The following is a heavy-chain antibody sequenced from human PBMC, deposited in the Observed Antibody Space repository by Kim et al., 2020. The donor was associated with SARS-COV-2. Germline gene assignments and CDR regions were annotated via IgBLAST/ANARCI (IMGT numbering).Heavy chain of an antibody. Sequence: KYARKYQDQVTMTRDTAARTAYMELGSLRSEDTAVYYCARVPYRLLLFDPWGQGTLVTVSS. CDR3: ARVPYRLLLFDP. V-gene: IGHV1-3*01. D-gene: IGHD2-2*01. J-gene: IGHJ5*02.